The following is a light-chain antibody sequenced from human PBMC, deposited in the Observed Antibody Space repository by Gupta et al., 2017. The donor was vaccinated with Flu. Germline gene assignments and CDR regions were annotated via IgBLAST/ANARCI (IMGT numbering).Light chain of an antibody. J-gene: IGKJ3*01. V-gene: IGKV2-28*01. CDR3: MQALQTPIT. CDR2: LGS. Sequence: DIVITQSPLSLPVTPGEPASISCRSSQSLLHSIGYNYLDWYLQKPGQSPQLLIYLGSNRASGVPDRFSGSGSGTDFTLKISRVEAEDVGVYYCMQALQTPITFGPGTKVDIK. CDR1: QSLLHSIGYNY.